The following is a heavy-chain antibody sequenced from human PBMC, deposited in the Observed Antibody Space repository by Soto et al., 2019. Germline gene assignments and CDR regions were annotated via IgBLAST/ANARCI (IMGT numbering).Heavy chain of an antibody. J-gene: IGHJ4*02. CDR1: GGSFSGYY. Sequence: LCLTCAVYGGSFSGYYWSWIRQPPGKGLEWIGEINHSGSTNYNPSLKSRVTISVDTSKNQFSLKLSSVTAADTAVYYCAANYYGSGSYLGWGQGTLVTVSS. D-gene: IGHD3-10*01. V-gene: IGHV4-34*01. CDR2: INHSGST. CDR3: AANYYGSGSYLG.